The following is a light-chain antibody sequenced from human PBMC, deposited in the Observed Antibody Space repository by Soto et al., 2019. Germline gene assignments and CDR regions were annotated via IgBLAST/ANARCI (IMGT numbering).Light chain of an antibody. CDR2: GAS. CDR1: QSLSSW. V-gene: IGKV1-5*01. J-gene: IGKJ5*01. Sequence: DIQMTQSPSTLSASVGDRVTITCRASQSLSSWLAWYQQKPGKAPKLLVYGASSLEGGVPSRFGGSGSGTEFTLTISSLQPDDFATYYCQQYSTYPITFGQGTRLEIK. CDR3: QQYSTYPIT.